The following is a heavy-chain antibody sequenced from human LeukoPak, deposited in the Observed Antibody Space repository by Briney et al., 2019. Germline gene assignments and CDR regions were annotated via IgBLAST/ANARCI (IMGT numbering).Heavy chain of an antibody. D-gene: IGHD6-6*01. V-gene: IGHV3-21*01. Sequence: PGGSLRLSCAASGFTFSSYSMNWVRQAPGKGLEWVSSISSSSSYIYYADSVKGRLTISRDNAKNSLYLQMNSLRAEDTAVYYCARQVAARASDYWGQGTLVTVSP. CDR1: GFTFSSYS. CDR3: ARQVAARASDY. CDR2: ISSSSSYI. J-gene: IGHJ4*02.